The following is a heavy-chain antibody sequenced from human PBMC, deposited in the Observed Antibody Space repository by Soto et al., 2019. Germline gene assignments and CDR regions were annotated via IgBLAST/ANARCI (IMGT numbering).Heavy chain of an antibody. Sequence: SETLSLTCTVSGGSISSSSYYWGWIRQPPGKGLEWIGSIYYSGSTYYNPSLKSRVTISVDTSKNQFSLKLSSVTAADTAVYYCARESYCSSTSCYFANWFDPWGQGTLVTVSS. CDR3: ARESYCSSTSCYFANWFDP. V-gene: IGHV4-39*02. J-gene: IGHJ5*02. D-gene: IGHD2-2*01. CDR1: GGSISSSSYY. CDR2: IYYSGST.